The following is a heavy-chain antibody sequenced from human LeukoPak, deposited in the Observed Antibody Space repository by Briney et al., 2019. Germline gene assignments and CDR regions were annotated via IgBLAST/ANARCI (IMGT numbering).Heavy chain of an antibody. Sequence: SETLSLTCTVSGASVSSSSYYWGWIRQPPGKGLEWIGTFYCSGSTYYNPSLKSRVTISVDRSKNQFSLKLTSVTAADTAVYHCARHMGTVVTGTGGDAFDTWGQGTMVTVSS. CDR2: FYCSGST. CDR3: ARHMGTVVTGTGGDAFDT. D-gene: IGHD2-8*02. V-gene: IGHV4-39*01. J-gene: IGHJ3*02. CDR1: GASVSSSSYY.